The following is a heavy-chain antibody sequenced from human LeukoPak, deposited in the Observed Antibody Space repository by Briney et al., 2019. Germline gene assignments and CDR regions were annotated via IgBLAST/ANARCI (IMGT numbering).Heavy chain of an antibody. D-gene: IGHD3-16*02. CDR1: GGSISSGDYY. CDR2: INHSGST. J-gene: IGHJ4*02. CDR3: ARGLWHRSYRYTNFDY. Sequence: SQTLSLTCTVSGGSISSGDYYWSWIRQPPGKGLEWIGEINHSGSTNYNPSLKSRVTISVDTSKNQFSLKLSSVTAADTAVYYCARGLWHRSYRYTNFDYWGQGTLVTVSS. V-gene: IGHV4-30-4*01.